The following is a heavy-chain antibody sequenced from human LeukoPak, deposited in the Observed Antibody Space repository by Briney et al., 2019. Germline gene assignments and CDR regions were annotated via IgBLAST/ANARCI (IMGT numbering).Heavy chain of an antibody. V-gene: IGHV3-23*01. CDR3: ARDRDSSGYYYYYYGMDV. J-gene: IGHJ6*02. Sequence: GGSLRLSCAASGFTVSFYAMSWVRQAPGKGLEWVSVIAGGGSSTYYADSVKGRFTISRDNSKNTLYLQMNSLRVEDTAVYYCARDRDSSGYYYYYYGMDVWGQGTTVTVSS. CDR1: GFTVSFYA. D-gene: IGHD3-22*01. CDR2: IAGGGSST.